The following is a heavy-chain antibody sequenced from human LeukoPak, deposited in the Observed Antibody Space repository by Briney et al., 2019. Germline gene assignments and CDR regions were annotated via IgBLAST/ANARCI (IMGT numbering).Heavy chain of an antibody. Sequence: GGSLRLSCAASGFTFSNYAMSWVRQAPGKGLEWVSAISGSGGRTYHADSVKGRFTLSRDNSKNTLYLQMNSLRAEDTAVYYCAKEYYYGSGTYYNVDYWGQGTLVTVSS. CDR3: AKEYYYGSGTYYNVDY. CDR2: ISGSGGRT. J-gene: IGHJ4*02. V-gene: IGHV3-23*01. D-gene: IGHD3-10*01. CDR1: GFTFSNYA.